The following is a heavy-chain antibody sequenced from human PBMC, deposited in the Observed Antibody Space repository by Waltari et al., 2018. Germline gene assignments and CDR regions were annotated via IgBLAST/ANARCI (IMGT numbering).Heavy chain of an antibody. J-gene: IGHJ6*02. CDR1: GFTFSSHE. D-gene: IGHD5-18*01. CDR2: ISSSGSKM. Sequence: EVQLVESGGGLVQPGGSLRLSCAASGFTFSSHEMNWVRQAPGKGVEWVSLISSSGSKMYYADSVKCRFTISRDNAKNSLYLQMNSLRAEDTAVYYCASVDIPMIDYYGMDVWGQGTTVTVSS. CDR3: ASVDIPMIDYYGMDV. V-gene: IGHV3-48*03.